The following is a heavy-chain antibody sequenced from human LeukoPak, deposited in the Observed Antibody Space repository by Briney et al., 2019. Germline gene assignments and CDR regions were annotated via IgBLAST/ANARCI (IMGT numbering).Heavy chain of an antibody. CDR2: IRYDGSSK. J-gene: IGHJ4*02. D-gene: IGHD3-22*01. V-gene: IGHV3-30*02. CDR1: EFTFSGFA. CDR3: AKERYHYDSSGYFDY. Sequence: GGSLRLSCAASEFTFSGFAMHWVRQAPGKGLEWVSYIRYDGSSKYYADSVKGRFTISRDNSKNTLYLQVNSLRAEDTAVYYCAKERYHYDSSGYFDYWGQGTLVTVSS.